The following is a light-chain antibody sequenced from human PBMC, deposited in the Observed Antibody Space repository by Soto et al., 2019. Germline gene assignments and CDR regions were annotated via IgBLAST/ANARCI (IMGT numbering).Light chain of an antibody. Sequence: DIQMTQSPAAMSTSIGDRVTITCRASQGISNYLAWFQQKPGQVPKRLIFAASNLQYGVPSRFSGSGSGTEFTLTISTLEPEDFATYHCLQHFTYPWTFGQGTKVDMK. V-gene: IGKV1-17*03. CDR3: LQHFTYPWT. CDR2: AAS. CDR1: QGISNY. J-gene: IGKJ1*01.